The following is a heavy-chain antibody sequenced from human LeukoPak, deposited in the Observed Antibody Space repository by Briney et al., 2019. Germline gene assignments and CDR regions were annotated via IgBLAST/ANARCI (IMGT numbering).Heavy chain of an antibody. D-gene: IGHD6-13*01. Sequence: GGSLRLSCAASGFTFSSYSMNWVRQAPGKGLEWVSSISSSSSYIYYADSVKGRFTISRDNAKNSLYLQMNSLRAEDTAVYYCAKLRTGAAGTSLFDYWGQGTLVTVSS. J-gene: IGHJ4*02. V-gene: IGHV3-21*01. CDR3: AKLRTGAAGTSLFDY. CDR2: ISSSSSYI. CDR1: GFTFSSYS.